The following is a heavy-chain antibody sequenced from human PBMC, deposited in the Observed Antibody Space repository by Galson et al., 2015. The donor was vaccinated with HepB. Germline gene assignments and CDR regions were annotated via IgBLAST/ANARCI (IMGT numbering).Heavy chain of an antibody. V-gene: IGHV3-23*01. D-gene: IGHD3-16*01. J-gene: IGHJ5*02. CDR3: VKEGSWFGGDWFDP. CDR1: GFIFRHHG. CDR2: INGRGSTR. Sequence: SLRLSCAGSGFIFRHHGMAWIRQAPGKGLEWVSGINGRGSTRSYSDAVKGRFTISRDNSKDTVFLQMDNLRDEDTAVYYCVKEGSWFGGDWFDPWGQGALVTVS.